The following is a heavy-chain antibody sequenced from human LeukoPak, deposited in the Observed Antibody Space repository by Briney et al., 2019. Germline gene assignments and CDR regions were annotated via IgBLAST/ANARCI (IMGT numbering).Heavy chain of an antibody. D-gene: IGHD3-10*01. CDR3: ARGSRSGYYYYGMDV. CDR1: GYTFTSCG. Sequence: ASVKVSCKASGYTFTSCGISWVRQAPGQGLEWMGWISAYNGNTNYAQKLQGRVTMTTDTSTSTAYMELRSLRSDDTAVYYCARGSRSGYYYYGMDVWGQGTTVTVSS. CDR2: ISAYNGNT. V-gene: IGHV1-18*01. J-gene: IGHJ6*02.